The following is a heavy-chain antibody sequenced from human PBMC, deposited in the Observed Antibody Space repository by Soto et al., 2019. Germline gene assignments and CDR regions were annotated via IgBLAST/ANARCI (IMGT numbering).Heavy chain of an antibody. J-gene: IGHJ6*02. CDR2: IYPGDSDT. D-gene: IGHD3-9*01. CDR1: GYSFTSYW. Sequence: LGESLKISCKGSGYSFTSYWIGWVRQMPGKGLEWMGIIYPGDSDTRYSPSFQGQVTISADKSISTAYLQWSSLKASDTAMYYCARGPTGYSRDYYYYGMDVWGQGTTVTVSS. CDR3: ARGPTGYSRDYYYYGMDV. V-gene: IGHV5-51*01.